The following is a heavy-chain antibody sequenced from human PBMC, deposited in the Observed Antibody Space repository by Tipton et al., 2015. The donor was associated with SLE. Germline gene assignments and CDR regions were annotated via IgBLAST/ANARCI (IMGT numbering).Heavy chain of an antibody. D-gene: IGHD6-13*01. J-gene: IGHJ5*02. CDR3: ARGGSSSWDGPSGGFDP. CDR1: GGSFSGYY. CDR2: INHSGST. Sequence: TLSLTCAVYGGSFSGYYWSWIRQPPGKGLEWIGEINHSGSTNYNPSLKSRVTISVDTSKNQLSLKLSSVTAADTAVYYCARGGSSSWDGPSGGFDPWGQGTLVTVSS. V-gene: IGHV4-34*01.